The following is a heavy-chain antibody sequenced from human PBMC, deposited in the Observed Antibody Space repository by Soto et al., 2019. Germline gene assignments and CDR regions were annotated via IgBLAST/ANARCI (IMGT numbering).Heavy chain of an antibody. Sequence: GGPLRLSCAASVFTFSSSGMHWVRQAPGKGLEWVAVIWRDGSNENYADSVKGRFTISRDNAKNSLYLQMNSLRAEDTAVYYCARDLYDFWSGRPLYGMDVWGQGTTVTVSS. CDR3: ARDLYDFWSGRPLYGMDV. CDR1: VFTFSSSG. D-gene: IGHD3-3*01. CDR2: IWRDGSNE. V-gene: IGHV3-33*08. J-gene: IGHJ6*02.